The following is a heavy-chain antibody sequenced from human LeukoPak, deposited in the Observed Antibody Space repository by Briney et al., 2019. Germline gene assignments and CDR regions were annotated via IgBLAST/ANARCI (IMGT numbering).Heavy chain of an antibody. CDR2: VSENGDGT. J-gene: IGHJ4*02. CDR3: ARGWTTFHH. D-gene: IGHD1-1*01. V-gene: IGHV3-23*01. CDR1: GCSFIHCA. Sequence: GGALTLSCLASGCSFIHCAMSWVRQPAAKGLEWVASVSENGDGTMYPDSVKGRFTNSRYNSWKTVLLQVNSLRVEDAATYYCARGWTTFHHWGQGALVTVSS.